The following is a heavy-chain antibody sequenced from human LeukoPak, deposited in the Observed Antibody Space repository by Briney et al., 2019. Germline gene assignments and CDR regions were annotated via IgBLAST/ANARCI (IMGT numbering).Heavy chain of an antibody. CDR2: IYYSGST. CDR3: ARSFEKAAALDY. V-gene: IGHV4-30-4*01. D-gene: IGHD6-13*01. Sequence: PSQTLSLTCSVSGGSISSGDYYWSWIRQPPGEGLEWIGYIYYSGSTFYNPSLRSRVTISVDTSKNQFSLKLSSVTAADTAVYYCARSFEKAAALDYWGQGTLVTVSS. CDR1: GGSISSGDYY. J-gene: IGHJ4*02.